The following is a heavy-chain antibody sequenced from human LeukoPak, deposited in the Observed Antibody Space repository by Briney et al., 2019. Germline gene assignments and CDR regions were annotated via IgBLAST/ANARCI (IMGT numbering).Heavy chain of an antibody. CDR2: ISAYNGNT. CDR3: ARVVASYYYGSGSYYNVVGKWFDP. J-gene: IGHJ5*02. CDR1: GYTFTGYY. Sequence: ASVKVSCKASGYTFTGYYMQWVRQAPGQGLEWMGWISAYNGNTNYAQKLQGRVTMTTDTSTSTAYMELRSLRSDDTAVYYCARVVASYYYGSGSYYNVVGKWFDPWGQGTLVTVSS. V-gene: IGHV1-18*04. D-gene: IGHD3-10*01.